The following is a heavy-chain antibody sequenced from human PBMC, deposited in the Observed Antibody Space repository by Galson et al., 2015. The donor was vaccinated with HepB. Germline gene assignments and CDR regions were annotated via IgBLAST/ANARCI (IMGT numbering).Heavy chain of an antibody. D-gene: IGHD5-12*01. J-gene: IGHJ4*02. CDR3: ARQQGGYSGYDLGGFDY. CDR2: IDPSDSYT. V-gene: IGHV5-10-1*01. Sequence: QSGAEVKKPGESLRISCKGSGYSFTSYWISWVRQMPGKGLEWMGRIDPSDSYTNYSPSFQGHVTISADKSISTAYLQWSSLKASDTAMYYCARQQGGYSGYDLGGFDYWGQGTLVTVSS. CDR1: GYSFTSYW.